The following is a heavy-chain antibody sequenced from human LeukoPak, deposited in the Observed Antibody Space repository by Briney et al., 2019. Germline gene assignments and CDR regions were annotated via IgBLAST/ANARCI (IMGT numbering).Heavy chain of an antibody. CDR1: GGSFSGYY. CDR2: INHSGST. V-gene: IGHV4-34*01. CDR3: ARPPYCIGGSCYSY. D-gene: IGHD2-15*01. Sequence: SETLSLTCAVYGGSFSGYYWSWIRQPPGKGLEWIGEINHSGSTNYNPSLKSRVTISVDTSKNQFSLKLSSVTAADTAVYYCARPPYCIGGSCYSYWGQGTLVTVSS. J-gene: IGHJ4*02.